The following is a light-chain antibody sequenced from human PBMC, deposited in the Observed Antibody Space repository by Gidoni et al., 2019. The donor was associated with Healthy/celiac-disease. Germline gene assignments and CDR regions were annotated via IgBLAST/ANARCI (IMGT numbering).Light chain of an antibody. CDR1: QSVSSN. CDR3: QQYNNWPRT. V-gene: IGKV3-15*01. Sequence: EIVMTQSPATPSESPGERATLSYRASQSVSSNLPGYQQKPGQAPRLPIYGASTRATGIPARFSGSGSGAEFTLTICSLQSEDFTVYFCQQYNNWPRTFGQGTKVEIK. J-gene: IGKJ1*01. CDR2: GAS.